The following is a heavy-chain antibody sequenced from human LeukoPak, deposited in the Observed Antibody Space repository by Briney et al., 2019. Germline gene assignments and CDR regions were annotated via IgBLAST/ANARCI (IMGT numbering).Heavy chain of an antibody. J-gene: IGHJ6*04. D-gene: IGHD3-3*01. Sequence: KPSETLSLTCPVSGGSISSYYWSWIRQPPGKGLEWIGYIYYSGSTNYNPSLKTRVTISVDTSKNQFSLKLSSVTAADTAVYYCARGEYVLRLLDVWGKGTTVTVSS. V-gene: IGHV4-59*01. CDR2: IYYSGST. CDR3: ARGEYVLRLLDV. CDR1: GGSISSYY.